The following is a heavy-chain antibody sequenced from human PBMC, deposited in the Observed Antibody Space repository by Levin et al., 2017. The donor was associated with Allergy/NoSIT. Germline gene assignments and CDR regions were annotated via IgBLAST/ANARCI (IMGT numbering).Heavy chain of an antibody. CDR3: ARDYCSGSSCYGIDY. J-gene: IGHJ4*02. CDR2: ITSSSSYI. D-gene: IGHD2-15*01. V-gene: IGHV3-21*06. CDR1: GFTFSSYS. Sequence: RPGGSLRLSCAASGFTFSSYSMNWVRQAPGKGLEWVSYITSSSSYIYYAGSVKGRFTVSRDNAKNSVYLQMNSLRAEDTAVYYCARDYCSGSSCYGIDYWGQGTLVTVSS.